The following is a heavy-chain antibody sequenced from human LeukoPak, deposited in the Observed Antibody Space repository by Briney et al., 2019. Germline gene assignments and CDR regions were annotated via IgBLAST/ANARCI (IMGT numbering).Heavy chain of an antibody. CDR2: INSDGSST. Sequence: PGGSLRLSCAASGFTFSSYWMHWVRQAPGKGLVWVSRINSDGSSTSYADSVKGRFTISRDNAKNTLYLQMNSLRAEDTAVYYCARGDSSGELGAFDIWGQGTMVTVSS. D-gene: IGHD1-26*01. CDR3: ARGDSSGELGAFDI. J-gene: IGHJ3*02. CDR1: GFTFSSYW. V-gene: IGHV3-74*01.